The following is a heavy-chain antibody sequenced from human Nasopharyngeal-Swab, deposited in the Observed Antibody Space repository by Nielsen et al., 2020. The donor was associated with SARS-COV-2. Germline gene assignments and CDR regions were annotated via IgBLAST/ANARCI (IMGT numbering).Heavy chain of an antibody. V-gene: IGHV4-34*01. Sequence: SETLSLTCAVSGVSFSVHHCRWVRQPPGKGLEWIVYVLHCFGTYYHPSLKSRVTISVATSKNQFSLKLSSVTAADTAVYYCARGGAGVVPSPVLGLGPYYSYYYMDVWGKGTTVTVSS. CDR1: GVSFSVHH. D-gene: IGHD2-2*01. CDR2: VLHCFGT. J-gene: IGHJ6*03. CDR3: ARGGAGVVPSPVLGLGPYYSYYYMDV.